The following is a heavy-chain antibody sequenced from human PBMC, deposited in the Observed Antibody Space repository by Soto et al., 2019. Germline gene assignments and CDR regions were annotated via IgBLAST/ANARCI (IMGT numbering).Heavy chain of an antibody. CDR2: INPNGGTR. Sequence: GASVKVSCKASGYTFTDYDLHWVRPAPGQDLEWMGWINPNGGTRNSAQKFQGRVTMTRDTSISTAYMELSNLNSDDTAVYYCVRSEMTPLPSLAYRGQRTHVTVSS. CDR1: GYTFTDYD. V-gene: IGHV1-2*02. D-gene: IGHD2-15*01. CDR3: VRSEMTPLPSLAY. J-gene: IGHJ4*02.